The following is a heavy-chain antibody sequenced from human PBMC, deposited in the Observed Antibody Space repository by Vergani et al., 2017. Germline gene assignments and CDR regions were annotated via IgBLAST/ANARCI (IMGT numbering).Heavy chain of an antibody. V-gene: IGHV3-11*04. J-gene: IGHJ6*02. CDR1: GFTFSDYY. D-gene: IGHD4-11*01. CDR2: ISSSGSTI. Sequence: QVQLVESGGGLVKPGGSLRLSCAASGFTFSDYYMSWIRQAPGKGLEWVSYISSSGSTIYYADSVKGRFTISRDNAKNSLYLQMNSLRAEDTAVYYCATKSGLDYSNYVSWGIGVYYYGMDVWGQGTTVTVSS. CDR3: ATKSGLDYSNYVSWGIGVYYYGMDV.